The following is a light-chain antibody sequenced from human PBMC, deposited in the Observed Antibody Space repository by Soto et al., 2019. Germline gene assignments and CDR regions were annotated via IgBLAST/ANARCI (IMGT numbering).Light chain of an antibody. CDR1: QSVTNRY. V-gene: IGKV3-20*01. Sequence: EMVLTQSPVTLSLSPGERATLSCRASQSVTNRYLAWYQQKPGQAPRLLIYGASSRATGIPDRFSGSGSGTDFTLTISRREPEDFAVCYCQQYGSSPLTFGGGTDVEIK. J-gene: IGKJ4*01. CDR2: GAS. CDR3: QQYGSSPLT.